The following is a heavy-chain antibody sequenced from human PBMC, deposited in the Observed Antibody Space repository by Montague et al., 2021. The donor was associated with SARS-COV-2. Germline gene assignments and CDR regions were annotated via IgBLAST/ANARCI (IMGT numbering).Heavy chain of an antibody. CDR1: GFTFSSYA. CDR2: ISYDGSNK. Sequence: SLRLSCVASGFTFSSYAMYWVRQAPGKGLEWVAVISYDGSNKYYLDSXKVRFTISRDNSKNTLYLQMNSLRAEDTAVYYCARAALGGYDSYFDYWGQGTLVTVSS. J-gene: IGHJ4*02. CDR3: ARAALGGYDSYFDY. D-gene: IGHD5-12*01. V-gene: IGHV3-30*04.